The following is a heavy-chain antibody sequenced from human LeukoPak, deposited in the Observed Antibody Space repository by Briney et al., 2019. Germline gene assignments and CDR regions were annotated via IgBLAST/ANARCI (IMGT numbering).Heavy chain of an antibody. CDR3: ARFQCPHTGIWFGESIRPAPFDY. CDR2: IYYSGST. Sequence: SETLSLTCTVSGGSISSYYWSWIRQPPGKGLEWIGYIYYSGSTNYNPSLKSRVTMSVDTSKNQFSLKLSSVTAADTAVYYCARFQCPHTGIWFGESIRPAPFDYWGQGTLVTVSS. D-gene: IGHD3-10*01. J-gene: IGHJ4*02. CDR1: GGSISSYY. V-gene: IGHV4-59*01.